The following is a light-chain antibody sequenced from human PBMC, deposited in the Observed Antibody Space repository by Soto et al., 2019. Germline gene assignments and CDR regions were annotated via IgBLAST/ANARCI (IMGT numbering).Light chain of an antibody. CDR3: QQYGSSPWT. CDR2: GAS. V-gene: IGKV3-20*01. Sequence: DIVLTQSPGALSLSPGERATLSCRASQSGSSSYLAWYQQKPGQAPRLLVYGASSRATGIPDRFSGSGSGTDSTLTISRLEPEDVAVYYCQQYGSSPWTFGQGTKVDI. J-gene: IGKJ1*01. CDR1: QSGSSSY.